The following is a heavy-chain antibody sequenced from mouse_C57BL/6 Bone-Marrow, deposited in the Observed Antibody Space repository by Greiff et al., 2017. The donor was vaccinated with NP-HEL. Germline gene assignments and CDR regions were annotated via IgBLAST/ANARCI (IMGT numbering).Heavy chain of an antibody. CDR1: GYTFTSYW. CDR3: AFWYFDV. J-gene: IGHJ1*03. CDR2: INPSNGGT. Sequence: QVQLQQPGTELVKPGASVKLSCKASGYTFTSYWMHWVKQGPGQGLEWIGHINPSNGGTNYNEKFTSKATLTVSKSSCTDYMQLSGLTSEDSAVYCCAFWYFDVWGTGTTVTVSS. V-gene: IGHV1-53*01.